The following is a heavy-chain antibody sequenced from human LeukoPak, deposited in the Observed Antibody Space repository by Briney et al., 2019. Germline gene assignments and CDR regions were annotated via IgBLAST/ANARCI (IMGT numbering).Heavy chain of an antibody. CDR3: ARGKKGYSYGYDFDY. CDR1: GGSFSGYY. Sequence: SETLSLTCAVYGGSFSGYYWSWIRQPPGKGLEWIGEINHSGSTNYNPSLKSRVTISVDTSKNQFSLKLSSVTAADTAVYYCARGKKGYSYGYDFDYWGQGTLVTVSS. CDR2: INHSGST. V-gene: IGHV4-34*01. D-gene: IGHD5-18*01. J-gene: IGHJ4*02.